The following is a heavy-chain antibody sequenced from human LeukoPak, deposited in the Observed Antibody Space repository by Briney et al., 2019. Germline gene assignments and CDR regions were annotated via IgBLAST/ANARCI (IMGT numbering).Heavy chain of an antibody. J-gene: IGHJ4*02. CDR1: GFIFSSYA. D-gene: IGHD5-18*01. Sequence: GGSLRLSCAASGFIFSSYAMSWVRQAPGKGLEWVSAISGSGGSTYYADSVKGRFTISRDNSKNTLYLQMNSLRAEDTAVYYCARGGRYSYGSGDYWGQGTLVTVSS. V-gene: IGHV3-23*01. CDR2: ISGSGGST. CDR3: ARGGRYSYGSGDY.